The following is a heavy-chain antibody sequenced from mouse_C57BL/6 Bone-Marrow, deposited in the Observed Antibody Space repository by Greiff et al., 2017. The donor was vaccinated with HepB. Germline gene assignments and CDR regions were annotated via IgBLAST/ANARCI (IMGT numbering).Heavy chain of an antibody. J-gene: IGHJ2*01. V-gene: IGHV1-69*01. Sequence: VQLQQPGAELVMPGASVKLSCKASGYTFTSYWMHWVKQRPGQGLEWIGEIDPSDSYTNYNQKFKGKSTLTVDKSSSTAYMQLSSLTSEDSAVYYGARHRYDYDWDDYWGQGTTLTVSS. CDR3: ARHRYDYDWDDY. CDR2: IDPSDSYT. D-gene: IGHD2-4*01. CDR1: GYTFTSYW.